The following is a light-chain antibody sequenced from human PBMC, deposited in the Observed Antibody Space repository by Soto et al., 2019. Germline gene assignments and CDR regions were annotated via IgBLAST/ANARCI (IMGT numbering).Light chain of an antibody. CDR2: DVI. CDR3: SSYTSSSTYV. Sequence: QSALTQPRSVSGSPGQSVTISCTGTSSDVGIYNYVSWYQHHPDKAPKLIIYDVIKRPSGVPDRFSGSKSGITASLTISGLQADDEADYYCSSYTSSSTYVFGTGTKLTVL. CDR1: SSDVGIYNY. V-gene: IGLV2-11*01. J-gene: IGLJ1*01.